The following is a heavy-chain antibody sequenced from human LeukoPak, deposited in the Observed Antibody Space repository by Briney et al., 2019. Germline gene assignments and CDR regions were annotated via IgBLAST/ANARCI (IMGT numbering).Heavy chain of an antibody. CDR2: ISYNGINE. Sequence: GGSLRLSCAASGFSFSDYNMHWVRQAPGKGLEWMAVISYNGINEYYADSVKGRFTISRDNAKNSLYLQMNSLRAEDTAVYYCAELGITMIGGVWGKGTTVTISS. CDR3: AELGITMIGGV. J-gene: IGHJ6*04. V-gene: IGHV3-30*18. CDR1: GFSFSDYN. D-gene: IGHD3-10*02.